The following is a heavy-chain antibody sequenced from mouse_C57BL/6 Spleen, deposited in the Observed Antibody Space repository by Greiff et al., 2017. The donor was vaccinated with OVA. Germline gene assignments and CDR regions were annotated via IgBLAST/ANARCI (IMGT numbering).Heavy chain of an antibody. D-gene: IGHD4-1*01. V-gene: IGHV1-82*01. CDR1: GYAFSSSW. CDR2: IYPGDGDT. Sequence: QVQLQQSGPELVKPGASVKISCKASGYAFSSSWMNWVKQRPGKGLEWIGRIYPGDGDTNYNGKFKGKATLTADKSSSTAYMQLSSLTSEDSAVYFCARWDWGWYFDVWGTGTTVTVSS. CDR3: ARWDWGWYFDV. J-gene: IGHJ1*03.